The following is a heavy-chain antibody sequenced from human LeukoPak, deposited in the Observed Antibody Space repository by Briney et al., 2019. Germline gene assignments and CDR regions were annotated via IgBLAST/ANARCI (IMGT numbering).Heavy chain of an antibody. Sequence: SETLSLTCTVSGGSISSNNYYWGWIRQTPGKGLEWIGSIYYSGSTYYNPSLKSRVTISVDTSKNQFSLKLSSVTAADTAVYYCARDYSEGNNDAFDIWGQGTMVTVSS. CDR2: IYYSGST. V-gene: IGHV4-39*07. CDR3: ARDYSEGNNDAFDI. D-gene: IGHD1/OR15-1a*01. CDR1: GGSISSNNYY. J-gene: IGHJ3*02.